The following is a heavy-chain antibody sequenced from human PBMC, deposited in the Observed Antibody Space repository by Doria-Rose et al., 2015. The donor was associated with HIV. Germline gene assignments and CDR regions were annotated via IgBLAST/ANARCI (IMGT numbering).Heavy chain of an antibody. CDR3: ARIKSSRWYHKYYFDF. CDR1: GVSLSSPGMG. CDR2: IFSDDER. V-gene: IGHV2-26*01. Sequence: ESGPVLVKPTETLTLTCTVSGVSLSSPGMGVSWIRQPPGKALEWLANIFSDDERSYKTSLKSRLNISRDTSKSQVVLTMTDMDPVDTATYYCARIKSSRWYHKYYFDFWGQGTLVIVSA. D-gene: IGHD6-13*01. J-gene: IGHJ4*02.